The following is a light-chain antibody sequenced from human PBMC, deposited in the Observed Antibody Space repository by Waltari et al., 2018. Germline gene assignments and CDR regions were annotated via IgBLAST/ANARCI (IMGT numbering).Light chain of an antibody. J-gene: IGKJ2*01. CDR2: GAS. CDR3: QQDYNFPWT. Sequence: EIVMTQSPATLSLSPGERATLSCRASQSVSSSYVSSYQQKPGQAPRLLIYGASTRATGIPARFSGSGSGTDFTLTISSLQPEDFAVYYCQQDYNFPWTFGQGTKLEIK. V-gene: IGKV3D-7*01. CDR1: QSVSSSY.